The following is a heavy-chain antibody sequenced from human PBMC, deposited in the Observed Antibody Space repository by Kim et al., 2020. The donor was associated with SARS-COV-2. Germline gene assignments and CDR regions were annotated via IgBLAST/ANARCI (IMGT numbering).Heavy chain of an antibody. D-gene: IGHD2-21*02. Sequence: GGSLRLSCAASGFTFSSYGMHWVRQAPGKGLEWVAVIWYDGSNKYYADSVKGRFTISRDNSKNTLYLQINSLRAEDTAVYYCARGGGGNSVGAFDIWGQGTMVTVSS. CDR2: IWYDGSNK. V-gene: IGHV3-33*01. CDR1: GFTFSSYG. CDR3: ARGGGGNSVGAFDI. J-gene: IGHJ3*02.